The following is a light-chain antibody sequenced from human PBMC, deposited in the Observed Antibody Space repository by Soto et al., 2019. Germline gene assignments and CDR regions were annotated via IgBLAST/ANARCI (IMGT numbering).Light chain of an antibody. V-gene: IGKV3-15*01. J-gene: IGKJ1*01. CDR2: GAT. Sequence: EIGLTQSPGTLSLSPAERASLSCRASQSVGSTYLAWYQQKPGQAPRLLIHGATTRATGIPARFSGSGSGTEFTLTISSLQSEDFAVYYCQQYNNWPRTFGQGTKV. CDR1: QSVGSTY. CDR3: QQYNNWPRT.